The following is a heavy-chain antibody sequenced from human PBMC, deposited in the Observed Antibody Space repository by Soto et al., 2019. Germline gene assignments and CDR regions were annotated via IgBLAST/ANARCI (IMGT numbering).Heavy chain of an antibody. J-gene: IGHJ6*02. V-gene: IGHV1-2*04. CDR2: INPNSGGT. CDR3: ARVGGGLASLGYYGMDV. CDR1: GYTFTSYA. D-gene: IGHD3-10*01. Sequence: ASVKVSCKASGYTFTSYAISWVRQAPGQGLEWMGWINPNSGGTNYAQRFQGWVTMTRDRSISTAYMELSRLKSDDTAVYYCARVGGGLASLGYYGMDVWGQGTTVTVSS.